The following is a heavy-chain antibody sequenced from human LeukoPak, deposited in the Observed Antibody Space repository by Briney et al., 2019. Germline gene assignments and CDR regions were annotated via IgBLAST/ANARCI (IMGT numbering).Heavy chain of an antibody. Sequence: PGGSLRLSCAASGLTFSSYAMSWVRQAPGKGQEWVANINQDGSERNYVDSVKGRFTISRDNAKDSLYLQMSSLRAEDTAVYYCARSGGIPDYWGQGALVTVSS. V-gene: IGHV3-7*03. D-gene: IGHD2-15*01. CDR2: INQDGSER. CDR3: ARSGGIPDY. CDR1: GLTFSSYA. J-gene: IGHJ4*02.